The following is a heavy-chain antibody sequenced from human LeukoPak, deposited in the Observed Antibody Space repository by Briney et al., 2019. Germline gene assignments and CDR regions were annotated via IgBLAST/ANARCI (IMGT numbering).Heavy chain of an antibody. CDR2: TTPYDDNP. V-gene: IGHV1-18*01. CDR1: GYRFTHFG. Sequence: ASVTVSCKASGYRFTHFGITWVRQAPGQGLEWMGWTTPYDDNPEYGKKFQGRVTMTTDTSTDTAYLEVSSLRPDDTAVYYCAKVDPPIIAGARGDAFEIWGQGTLVTVSS. J-gene: IGHJ3*02. CDR3: AKVDPPIIAGARGDAFEI. D-gene: IGHD1-26*01.